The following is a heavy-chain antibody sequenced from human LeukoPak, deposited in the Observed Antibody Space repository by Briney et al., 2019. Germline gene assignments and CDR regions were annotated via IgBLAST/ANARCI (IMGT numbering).Heavy chain of an antibody. Sequence: SVKVSCKASGGTFSSYATSWVRQAPGQGLEWMGRIIPIFGTANYAQKFQGRVTITTDESTSTAYMELSSLRSEDTAVYYCARFICSSTSCYANAFDIWGQGTMVTVSS. CDR3: ARFICSSTSCYANAFDI. D-gene: IGHD2-2*01. V-gene: IGHV1-69*05. J-gene: IGHJ3*02. CDR2: IIPIFGTA. CDR1: GGTFSSYA.